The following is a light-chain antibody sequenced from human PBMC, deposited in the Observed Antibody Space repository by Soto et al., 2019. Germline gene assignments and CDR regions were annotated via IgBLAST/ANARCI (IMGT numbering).Light chain of an antibody. CDR2: KTS. V-gene: IGKV1-5*03. CDR1: QSIDSW. CDR3: QKYKSPPWT. J-gene: IGKJ1*01. Sequence: DIQMTQSPSTLSASVGDRVTITCRASQSIDSWLAWYQKKPGKAPKLLIYKTSSLESGGSSRFSGSGFGTEFTLTISSLQPDDFATYYCQKYKSPPWTFGQGTKVEIK.